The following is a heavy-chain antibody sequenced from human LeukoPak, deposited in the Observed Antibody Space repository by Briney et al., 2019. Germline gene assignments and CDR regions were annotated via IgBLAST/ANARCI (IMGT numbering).Heavy chain of an antibody. CDR3: ARAAMVTRWFDP. CDR2: IYTSGSI. CDR1: GGSISSGSYY. V-gene: IGHV4-61*02. J-gene: IGHJ5*02. Sequence: SETLSLTCTVSGGSISSGSYYWSWIRQPAGKGLEWIGRIYTSGSINYNPSLKSRVTISVDTSKNQFSLKLSSVTAADTAVYYCARAAMVTRWFDPWGQGTLVTVSS. D-gene: IGHD5-18*01.